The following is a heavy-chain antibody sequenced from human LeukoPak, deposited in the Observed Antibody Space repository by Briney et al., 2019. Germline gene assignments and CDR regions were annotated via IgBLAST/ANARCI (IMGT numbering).Heavy chain of an antibody. CDR2: ISSSSSTI. D-gene: IGHD6-13*01. V-gene: IGHV3-48*04. CDR1: GFTFSSYS. Sequence: GGSLRLSCAASGFTFSSYSMNWVRQAPGKGLEWVSYISSSSSTIYYADSVKGRFTISRDNAKNSLYLQMNSLRAEDTAVYYCARGRPSSWSDWGQGTLVTVSS. CDR3: ARGRPSSWSD. J-gene: IGHJ4*02.